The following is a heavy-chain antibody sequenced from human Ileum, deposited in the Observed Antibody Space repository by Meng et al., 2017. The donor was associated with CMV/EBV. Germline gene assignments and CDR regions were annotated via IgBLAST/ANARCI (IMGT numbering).Heavy chain of an antibody. CDR2: MYYSGST. J-gene: IGHJ5*02. Sequence: CNVSGGSVRSGSTYWGWIRQPTGKGLEWIASMYYSGSTNNNPSLKSRVTISVDTSKNQFSMKLTSVTAADTAVYYCARWLGSTSWVDPWGQGTLVTVSS. CDR3: ARWLGSTSWVDP. D-gene: IGHD2-2*01. V-gene: IGHV4-61*01. CDR1: GGSVRSGSTY.